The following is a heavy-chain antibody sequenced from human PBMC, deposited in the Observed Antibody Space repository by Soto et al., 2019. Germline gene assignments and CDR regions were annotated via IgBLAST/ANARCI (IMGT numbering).Heavy chain of an antibody. D-gene: IGHD3-22*01. CDR3: ARGPTPDYDSSGYEQ. V-gene: IGHV1-18*04. CDR2: ISPYNGNT. J-gene: IGHJ4*02. CDR1: GYTFTSYS. Sequence: ASVKVSFKASGYTFTSYSISWVRQAPGQGLEWMGWISPYNGNTNYAQTLQGRVSMTTDTSTSTAFMELRSLRSDDTAVYYCARGPTPDYDSSGYEQWGQGTLVTVSS.